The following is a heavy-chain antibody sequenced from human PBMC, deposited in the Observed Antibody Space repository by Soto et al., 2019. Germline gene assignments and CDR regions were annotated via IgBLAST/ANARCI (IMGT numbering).Heavy chain of an antibody. J-gene: IGHJ6*02. V-gene: IGHV6-1*01. Sequence: PSQTLSLTCALSGDSVSSNSAAWNWIRQSPSRGLEWLGRTYYRSKWYNDYAVSVKSRITINPDTSKNQFSLQLNSVTPEDTAVYYCARGCSSTSCYLSYGMDVWGQGTTVTVSS. CDR1: GDSVSSNSAA. CDR3: ARGCSSTSCYLSYGMDV. D-gene: IGHD2-2*01. CDR2: TYYRSKWYN.